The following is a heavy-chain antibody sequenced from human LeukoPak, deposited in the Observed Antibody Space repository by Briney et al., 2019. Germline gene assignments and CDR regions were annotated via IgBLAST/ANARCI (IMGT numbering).Heavy chain of an antibody. V-gene: IGHV1-2*02. CDR2: ITPNSGGT. D-gene: IGHD6-13*01. CDR3: ARGGPPGYSSSWYPEYFQH. Sequence: ASVKVSCKASGYTFTAYYMHWVRQAPGQGLEWMGWITPNSGGTKYAQRFQGRVTMTRDTSISTAYMELSGLRSDDTAVYYCARGGPPGYSSSWYPEYFQHWGQGTLVTVSS. J-gene: IGHJ1*01. CDR1: GYTFTAYY.